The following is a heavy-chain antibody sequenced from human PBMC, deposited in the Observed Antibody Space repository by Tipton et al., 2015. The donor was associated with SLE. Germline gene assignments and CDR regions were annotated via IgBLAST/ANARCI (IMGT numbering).Heavy chain of an antibody. CDR3: AKVRGYSGYDLYYFDY. Sequence: SLRLSCAASGFTFSSYSMNWVRQAPGKGLEWVSSISSSSSYIYYADSVKGRFTISRDNAKNSLYLQMNSLRAEDTAVYYCAKVRGYSGYDLYYFDYWGQGTLVTVSS. CDR1: GFTFSSYS. J-gene: IGHJ4*02. D-gene: IGHD5-12*01. V-gene: IGHV3-21*01. CDR2: ISSSSSYI.